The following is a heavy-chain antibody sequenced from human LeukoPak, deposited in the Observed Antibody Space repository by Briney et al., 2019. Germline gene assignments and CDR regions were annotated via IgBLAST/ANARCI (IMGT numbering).Heavy chain of an antibody. CDR2: IKQDGSET. J-gene: IGHJ5*02. D-gene: IGHD3-22*01. CDR3: ARKLYYYDTSAAGWFDP. CDR1: GFTFSTSW. V-gene: IGHV3-7*01. Sequence: GGSLRLSCAASGFTFSTSWMTSVRQDPGKGLEWVANIKQDGSETYYVDSVKCRFTISRDNAKNSLYLQMNSLRAEDTAVYYCARKLYYYDTSAAGWFDPWGQGTLVTVSS.